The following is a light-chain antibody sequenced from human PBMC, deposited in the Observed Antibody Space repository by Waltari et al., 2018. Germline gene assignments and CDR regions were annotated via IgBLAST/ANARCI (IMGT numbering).Light chain of an antibody. V-gene: IGKV3-20*01. CDR1: QSVTSRY. J-gene: IGKJ2*01. Sequence: EIVLTQSPGTLSLSPGERATHSCRASQSVTSRYIAWYQQKPGQPPRLLFYGASSRATGIPDRFSGSGSGTDFTLTISRLEPEDFAVYYCHQYGSSPYIFGQGTKLEIK. CDR2: GAS. CDR3: HQYGSSPYI.